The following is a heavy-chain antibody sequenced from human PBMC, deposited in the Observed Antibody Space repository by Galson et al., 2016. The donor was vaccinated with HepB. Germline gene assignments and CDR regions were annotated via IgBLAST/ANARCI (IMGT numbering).Heavy chain of an antibody. CDR2: IDPDDSYT. J-gene: IGHJ6*02. CDR1: GYRLTDYW. D-gene: IGHD4-17*01. CDR3: ARALAYGSRNYYDYYAMDV. V-gene: IGHV5-10-1*01. Sequence: QSGAEVKEPGGSLRISCQGSGYRLTDYWITWVRQVPGKGLQWMGRIDPDDSYTNYSPSFQGHVTISVDKSINTAYLQWSTLKASDTAIYYCARALAYGSRNYYDYYAMDVWGPGTTVIVSS.